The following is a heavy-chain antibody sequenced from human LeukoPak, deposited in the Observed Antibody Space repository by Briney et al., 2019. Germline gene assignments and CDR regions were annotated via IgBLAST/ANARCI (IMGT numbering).Heavy chain of an antibody. Sequence: GGSLRLSCAASGFTFSSYAMSWVRQTPGKGLEWVSAISGSGGSTYYADSVKGRFTIPRDNSKNTLYLQMNSLRAEDTAVYYCAKVRSYTYFDYWGQGTLVTVSS. D-gene: IGHD2-2*02. CDR1: GFTFSSYA. J-gene: IGHJ4*02. CDR3: AKVRSYTYFDY. V-gene: IGHV3-23*01. CDR2: ISGSGGST.